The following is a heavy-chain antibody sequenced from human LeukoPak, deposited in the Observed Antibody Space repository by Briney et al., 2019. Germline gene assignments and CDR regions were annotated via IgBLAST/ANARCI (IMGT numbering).Heavy chain of an antibody. CDR1: GFTFSNYA. J-gene: IGHJ4*02. CDR3: EVRIPAEY. D-gene: IGHD1-1*01. CDR2: ISRSDSST. V-gene: IGHV3-23*01. Sequence: GGSLRLSCAASGFTFSNYAMSWVRQAPGKGLEWVSTISRSDSSTYYADSVKGRFTISRDNSKNTLYLQMNSLRAEDTAVYYCEVRIPAEYWGQGTLVTVSS.